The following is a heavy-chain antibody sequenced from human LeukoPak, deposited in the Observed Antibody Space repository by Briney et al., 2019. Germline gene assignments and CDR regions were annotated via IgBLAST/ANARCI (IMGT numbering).Heavy chain of an antibody. J-gene: IGHJ2*01. V-gene: IGHV4-4*07. D-gene: IGHD3-10*01. CDR1: GGSISSYY. CDR3: ARAYYYGPLGWYFDL. Sequence: PSETLSLTCTVSGGSISSYYWSWIRQPAGKGLEWIGRIHTSGSTNYNPSLKSRVTMSVDTSKNQFSLKLSSVTAADTAVYYCARAYYYGPLGWYFDLWGRGTLVTVSS. CDR2: IHTSGST.